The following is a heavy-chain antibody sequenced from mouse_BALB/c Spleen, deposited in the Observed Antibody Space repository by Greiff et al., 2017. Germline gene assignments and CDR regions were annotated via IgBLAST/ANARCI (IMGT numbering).Heavy chain of an antibody. V-gene: IGHV3-2*02. CDR3: ASYDYDERYYYAMDY. CDR1: GYSITSDYA. J-gene: IGHJ4*01. D-gene: IGHD2-4*01. CDR2: ISYSGST. Sequence: DVQLQESGPGLVKPSQSLSLTCTVTGYSITSDYAWNWIRQFPGNKLEWMGYISYSGSTSYNPSLKSRISITRDTSKNQFFLQLNSVTTEDTATYYCASYDYDERYYYAMDYWGQGTSVTVSS.